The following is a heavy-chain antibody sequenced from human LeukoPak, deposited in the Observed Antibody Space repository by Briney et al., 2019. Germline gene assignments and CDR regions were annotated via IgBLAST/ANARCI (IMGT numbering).Heavy chain of an antibody. J-gene: IGHJ4*02. CDR3: AKERTGGWPFDY. Sequence: GGSLRLSCVASGFSFSSYWGSWVRQAPGKGLEWVANIRVDGSEKYYVDSVKGRFTVSRDNAKNSLYLQMNSLRADDTAVYYCAKERTGGWPFDYWGQGTLVTVSS. V-gene: IGHV3-7*05. D-gene: IGHD6-19*01. CDR2: IRVDGSEK. CDR1: GFSFSSYW.